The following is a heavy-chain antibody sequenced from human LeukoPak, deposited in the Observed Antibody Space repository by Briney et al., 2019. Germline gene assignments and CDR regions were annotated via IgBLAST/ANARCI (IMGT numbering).Heavy chain of an antibody. CDR2: NYHSGST. Sequence: SQTLSLTCAVSGGSISSGGYSWSWIRQPPGKGLEWIGYNYHSGSTYYNPSLKSRVTISVDRSKNQFSLKLSSVTAADTAVYYCARDDDGDYVGAFDIWGQGTMVTVSS. CDR3: ARDDDGDYVGAFDI. CDR1: GGSISSGGYS. J-gene: IGHJ3*02. D-gene: IGHD4-17*01. V-gene: IGHV4-30-2*01.